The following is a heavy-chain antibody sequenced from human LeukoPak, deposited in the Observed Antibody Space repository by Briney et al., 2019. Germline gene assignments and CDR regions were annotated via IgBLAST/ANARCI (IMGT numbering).Heavy chain of an antibody. D-gene: IGHD6-13*01. CDR2: IYYSGST. CDR1: GDSISSSSYY. CDR3: ARLILAAVGRSRYFDY. Sequence: PSETLSLTCTISGDSISSSSYYWGWIRQPPGKGLEWIGSIYYSGSTYYYPSLKSRVTISVDTSKNQFSLRLSSVTAADTAMYYCARLILAAVGRSRYFDYWGQGTLVTVSS. J-gene: IGHJ4*02. V-gene: IGHV4-39*01.